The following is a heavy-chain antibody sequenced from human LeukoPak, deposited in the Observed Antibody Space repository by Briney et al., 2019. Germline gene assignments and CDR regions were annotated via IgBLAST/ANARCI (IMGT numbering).Heavy chain of an antibody. CDR2: SSSGSTI. V-gene: IGHV3-11*04. D-gene: IGHD6-13*01. CDR3: SRGRLGYSSSWRFDF. J-gene: IGHJ4*02. Sequence: SSSGSTIYYADSVKGRFTISRDNAQNSLYLQLNSLRVEDTAVYYCSRGRLGYSSSWRFDFWGQGTLVTVSS.